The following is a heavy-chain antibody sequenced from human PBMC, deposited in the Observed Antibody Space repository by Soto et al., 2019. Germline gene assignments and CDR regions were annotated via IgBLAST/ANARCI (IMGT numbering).Heavy chain of an antibody. J-gene: IGHJ3*02. Sequence: GASLKVSCKASGYTLTNYGITLVRQAPGQGLEWMGWISAYNGNTNYAQKLQGRVTMTTDTSTSTAYMELRSLRSDDTAVYYCARGLGVAGNAFDIWGQGKMVTVSS. D-gene: IGHD6-19*01. CDR3: ARGLGVAGNAFDI. CDR2: ISAYNGNT. V-gene: IGHV1-18*01. CDR1: GYTLTNYG.